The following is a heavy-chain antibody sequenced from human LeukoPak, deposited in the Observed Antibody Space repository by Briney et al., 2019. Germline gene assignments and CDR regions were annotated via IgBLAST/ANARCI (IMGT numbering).Heavy chain of an antibody. V-gene: IGHV1-18*01. D-gene: IGHD2-21*01. Sequence: GASVKVSCKASGYIFTSYGISWVRQAPGQGLEWMGWISVYNGDTTYAQKLQGRVTLTTDTSTTTAYMELRSLRYDDTAVYYCARDYPVMSAPGASDFWGQGTLVTVSS. CDR3: ARDYPVMSAPGASDF. CDR2: ISVYNGDT. J-gene: IGHJ4*02. CDR1: GYIFTSYG.